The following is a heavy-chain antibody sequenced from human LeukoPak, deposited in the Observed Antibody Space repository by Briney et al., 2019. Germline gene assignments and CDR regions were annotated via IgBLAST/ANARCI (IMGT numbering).Heavy chain of an antibody. V-gene: IGHV3-53*01. CDR1: GFTVSSNY. Sequence: GGSLRLSCAASGFTVSSNYMSWVRQAPGKGLEWVSVIYSGGSTYYADSVKGRFTISRDNSKNTLYLQMNSLRAEDTAVYYCARGYYYDSSGYLAFDYWGQGTLVTVSS. CDR3: ARGYYYDSSGYLAFDY. D-gene: IGHD3-22*01. J-gene: IGHJ4*02. CDR2: IYSGGST.